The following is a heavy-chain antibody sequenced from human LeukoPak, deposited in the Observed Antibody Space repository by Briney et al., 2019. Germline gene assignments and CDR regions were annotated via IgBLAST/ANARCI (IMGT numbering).Heavy chain of an antibody. D-gene: IGHD3-16*01. CDR1: GYPFTAFS. CDR3: ARDWAHGSFDL. V-gene: IGHV1-46*01. J-gene: IGHJ4*02. CDR2: INPGIFTT. Sequence: GASVKVSCKALGYPFTAFSLHWVRQAPGRGPEWMAIINPGIFTTTYAQKLQDRITVTSDTSTATVYMELRSLRLEDTAVYFCARDWAHGSFDLWGQGTLVTVSS.